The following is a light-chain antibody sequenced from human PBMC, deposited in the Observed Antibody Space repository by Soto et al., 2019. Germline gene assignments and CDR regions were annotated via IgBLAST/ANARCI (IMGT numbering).Light chain of an antibody. CDR2: GAS. Sequence: EIVLTQSPGTLSLSPGERATLSCRASQTFSSSYLAWYQQKPGQAPRLLIYGASSRATGIPDRFSGSGSGTDFTLTISRLEPEDFAVYYCQQYGSSPVTFGQGTRLEIK. CDR3: QQYGSSPVT. J-gene: IGKJ5*01. V-gene: IGKV3-20*01. CDR1: QTFSSSY.